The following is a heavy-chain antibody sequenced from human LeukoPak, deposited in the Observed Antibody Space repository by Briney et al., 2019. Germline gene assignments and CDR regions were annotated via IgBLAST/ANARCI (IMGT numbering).Heavy chain of an antibody. CDR3: ARDISSNPIPAAADY. CDR2: ISSSSTYT. Sequence: GGSLRLSCAASGFTFSSYSMNWVRQAPGKGLEWVSSISSSSTYTYYADSVKGRFTISRDNAKNSLYLQMNSLRAEDTALYYCARDISSNPIPAAADYWGQGTLVTVSS. CDR1: GFTFSSYS. V-gene: IGHV3-21*01. D-gene: IGHD6-13*01. J-gene: IGHJ4*02.